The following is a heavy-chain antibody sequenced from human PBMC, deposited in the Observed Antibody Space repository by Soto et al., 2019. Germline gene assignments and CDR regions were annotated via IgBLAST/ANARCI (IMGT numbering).Heavy chain of an antibody. CDR2: IYHSGST. CDR3: ARGPYYYDSSGFKFGYDWFDA. Sequence: PSETLSLTCAVSGGSISSGGYSWSWIRQPPGKGLEWIGYIYHSGSTYYNPSLKSRVTISVDRSKNQFSLKLSSVTAADTAVYYWARGPYYYDSSGFKFGYDWFDAWGQGTLVTVSS. D-gene: IGHD3-22*01. J-gene: IGHJ5*02. CDR1: GGSISSGGYS. V-gene: IGHV4-30-2*01.